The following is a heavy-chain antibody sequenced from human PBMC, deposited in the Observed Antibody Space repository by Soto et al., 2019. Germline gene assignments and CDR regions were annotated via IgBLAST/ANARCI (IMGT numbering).Heavy chain of an antibody. D-gene: IGHD6-6*01. CDR3: VRVYGRSSCFFDS. CDR2: IYHSGTT. J-gene: IGHJ4*02. CDR1: GYSLTSGYH. V-gene: IGHV4-38-2*01. Sequence: PSETLSLTCGVPGYSLTSGYHWGWIRQPPGKGLEWIGTIYHSGTTYYNPSLMSRVTMSVDTSKNQFSLKATSATAADTAVYFCVRVYGRSSCFFDSWGQGTLVTVSS.